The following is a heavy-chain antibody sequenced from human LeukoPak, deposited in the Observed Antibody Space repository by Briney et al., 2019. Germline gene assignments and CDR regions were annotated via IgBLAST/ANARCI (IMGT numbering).Heavy chain of an antibody. Sequence: SVKVSCKASGGTFSSYAISWVRQAPGQGLEWMGRIIPILGIANYAQKFQGRVTITADKSTSTAYMELSSLRSEDTAVYYCASSIAAAGTNYYYGMDVWGQGTTVTVSS. CDR2: IIPILGIA. J-gene: IGHJ6*02. CDR3: ASSIAAAGTNYYYGMDV. D-gene: IGHD6-13*01. V-gene: IGHV1-69*04. CDR1: GGTFSSYA.